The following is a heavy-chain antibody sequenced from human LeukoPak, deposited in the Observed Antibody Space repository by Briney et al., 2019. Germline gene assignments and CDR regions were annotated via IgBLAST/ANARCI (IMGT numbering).Heavy chain of an antibody. V-gene: IGHV1-2*06. CDR3: ARDLWGIAAAGTSSNY. J-gene: IGHJ4*02. CDR1: GYTFTGYY. Sequence: VASVKVSCKASGYTFTGYYMHWVRQAPGQGLEWMGRINPNSGGTNYAQKFQGRVTMTRDTSISTAYMELSRLRSDDTAVYYCARDLWGIAAAGTSSNYWGQGTLVTVSS. D-gene: IGHD6-13*01. CDR2: INPNSGGT.